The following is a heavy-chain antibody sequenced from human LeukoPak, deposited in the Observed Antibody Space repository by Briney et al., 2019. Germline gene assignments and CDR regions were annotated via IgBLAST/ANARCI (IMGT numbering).Heavy chain of an antibody. J-gene: IGHJ4*02. CDR1: GGTFSSYA. D-gene: IGHD5-18*01. V-gene: IGHV1-69*05. CDR3: ARDPRGRGYSYGPIDY. CDR2: IIPIFGTS. Sequence: SVKVSCKASGGTFSSYAISWVRQAPGQGLEWMGGIIPIFGTSNYAQKFQGRVTITTDESTSTAYMELSSLRSEDTAVYYCARDPRGRGYSYGPIDYWGQGTLVTVSS.